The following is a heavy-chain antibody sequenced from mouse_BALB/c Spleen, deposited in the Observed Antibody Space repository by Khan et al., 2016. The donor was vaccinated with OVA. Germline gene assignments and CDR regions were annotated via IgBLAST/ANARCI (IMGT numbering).Heavy chain of an antibody. V-gene: IGHV2-2*02. J-gene: IGHJ3*01. D-gene: IGHD2-4*01. CDR1: GFSLTTYG. CDR3: ARNYDYDEGLAY. Sequence: QMQLEESGPGLVQPSQSLSITCTVSGFSLTTYGVHWVRQSPGKGLEWLGVIWSGGSTDYNAAFISRLSISKDNSKSQVFFKMNSLQANDTAIYYCARNYDYDEGLAYGGQGTLVTVSA. CDR2: IWSGGST.